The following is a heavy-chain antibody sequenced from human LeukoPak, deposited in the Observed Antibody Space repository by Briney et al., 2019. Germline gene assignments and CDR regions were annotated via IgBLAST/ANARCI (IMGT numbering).Heavy chain of an antibody. V-gene: IGHV7-4-1*02. CDR3: ARANRAARDYYYYMDV. D-gene: IGHD6-13*01. CDR2: INTNTGNP. Sequence: ASVKVSCKASGYTFTSYAMNWVRQAPGQGLEWIGWINTNTGNPTYAQGFTGRFVFSLDTSVSTAYLQISSLKAEDTAVYYCARANRAARDYYYYMDVWGKGTTVTVSS. CDR1: GYTFTSYA. J-gene: IGHJ6*03.